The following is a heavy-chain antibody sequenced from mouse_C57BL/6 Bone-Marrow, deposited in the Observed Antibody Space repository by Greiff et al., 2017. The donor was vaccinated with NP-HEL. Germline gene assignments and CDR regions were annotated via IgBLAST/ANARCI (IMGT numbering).Heavy chain of an antibody. D-gene: IGHD2-5*01. V-gene: IGHV1-50*01. CDR2: IDPSDSYT. CDR3: ASVSKSAMDY. J-gene: IGHJ4*01. Sequence: PGQGLEWIGEIDPSDSYTNYNQKFKGKATLTVDTSSSTAYMQLSSLTSEDSAVYYCASVSKSAMDYWGQGTSVTVSS.